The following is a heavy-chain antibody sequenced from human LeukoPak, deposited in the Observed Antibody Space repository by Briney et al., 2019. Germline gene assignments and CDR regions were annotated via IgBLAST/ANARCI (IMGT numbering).Heavy chain of an antibody. J-gene: IGHJ4*02. CDR1: GGSISSFY. D-gene: IGHD3-16*01. Sequence: SETLSLTCTVSGGSISSFYWSWIRQPPGKRPEWIGQIYYSGSTNYNPSLKSRVTISIDTSKNQFSLKLSSVTAADTAVYYCVKGGGLFDYWGQGTLVTVSS. CDR2: IYYSGST. V-gene: IGHV4-59*01. CDR3: VKGGGLFDY.